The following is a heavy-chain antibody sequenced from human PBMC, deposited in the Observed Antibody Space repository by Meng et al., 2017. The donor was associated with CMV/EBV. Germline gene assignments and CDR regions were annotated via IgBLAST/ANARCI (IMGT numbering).Heavy chain of an antibody. CDR3: ARDPGRIAARPWY. CDR2: ISSSSNYI. CDR1: GFTFSSYS. V-gene: IGHV3-21*01. Sequence: GESLKISCAASGFTFSSYSMNWVRQAPGKGLEWVSSISSSSNYIYYADSVKGRFTISRDNAKNSLYLQMNSLRAEDTAVYYCARDPGRIAARPWYWGQGTVTVSS. D-gene: IGHD6-6*01. J-gene: IGHJ4*02.